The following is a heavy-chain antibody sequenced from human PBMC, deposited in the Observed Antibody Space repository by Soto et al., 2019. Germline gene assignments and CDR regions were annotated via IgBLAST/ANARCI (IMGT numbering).Heavy chain of an antibody. J-gene: IGHJ5*02. CDR3: AKDSGYNYGYFRWFDP. D-gene: IGHD5-18*01. CDR1: GGSISSGPYS. V-gene: IGHV4-39*07. Sequence: PSETLSLTCTVSGGSISSGPYSWGWIRQPPGKGLEWIGTFYHSGSTHHNPSLESRVTISVDASKSQFSLKLSSVTAADTAVYYCAKDSGYNYGYFRWFDPWGQGTLVTVSS. CDR2: FYHSGST.